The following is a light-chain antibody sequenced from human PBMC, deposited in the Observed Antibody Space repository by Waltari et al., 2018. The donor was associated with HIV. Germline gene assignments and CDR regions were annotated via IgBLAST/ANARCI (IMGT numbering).Light chain of an antibody. CDR3: QQSYNVPAT. CDR1: QTIGIY. Sequence: DIQMTQSPSSLSASVGDRVTITCRASQTIGIYLNWYQQKPGKAPNLLIYAASTLQGGVPSRFSGSGSGTHFTLTITSLQPADFATYYCQQSYNVPATLGQGTKVETK. V-gene: IGKV1-39*01. J-gene: IGKJ1*01. CDR2: AAS.